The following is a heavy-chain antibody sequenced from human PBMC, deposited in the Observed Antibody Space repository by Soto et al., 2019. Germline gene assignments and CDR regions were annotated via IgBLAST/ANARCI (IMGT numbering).Heavy chain of an antibody. D-gene: IGHD4-17*01. J-gene: IGHJ6*02. CDR3: ARGAGTVTITDYYYYGMDV. CDR2: IYTSGST. Sequence: QVQLQESGPGLVKPSETLSLTCTVSGGSISSYYWSWIRQPAGKGLEWIGRIYTSGSTNYNPSLKSRVTMSADTSKNQFSLKLSSVTAADAAVDYCARGAGTVTITDYYYYGMDVWGQGTTVTVSS. CDR1: GGSISSYY. V-gene: IGHV4-4*07.